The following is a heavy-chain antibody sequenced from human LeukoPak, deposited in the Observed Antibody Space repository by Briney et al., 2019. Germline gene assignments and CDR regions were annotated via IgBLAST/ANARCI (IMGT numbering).Heavy chain of an antibody. D-gene: IGHD6-13*01. V-gene: IGHV3-23*01. Sequence: GGSLRLSCAASGFSFSTYAMSWVRQAPGKRLEWVASISGSGGNTFYADSVKGRFTISRDNSKNTLYLQMNSLRAEDTAVYYCAKEAGERRQQQAADYWGQGSLVTVSS. CDR1: GFSFSTYA. J-gene: IGHJ4*02. CDR2: ISGSGGNT. CDR3: AKEAGERRQQQAADY.